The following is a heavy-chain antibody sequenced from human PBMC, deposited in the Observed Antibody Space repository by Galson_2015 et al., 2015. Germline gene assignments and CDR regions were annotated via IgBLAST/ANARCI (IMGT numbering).Heavy chain of an antibody. Sequence: SLRLSCAASGFTFSSYSMNWVRQAPGKGLEWVSSIGTSSSYIYYGDSVRGRFTISRDNAKNSLYLQMNSLRAEDTAVYYCARPEPSYCSTTSCRDQRAFDIWGQGTMVTVSS. CDR2: IGTSSSYI. CDR1: GFTFSSYS. J-gene: IGHJ3*02. V-gene: IGHV3-21*01. D-gene: IGHD2-2*01. CDR3: ARPEPSYCSTTSCRDQRAFDI.